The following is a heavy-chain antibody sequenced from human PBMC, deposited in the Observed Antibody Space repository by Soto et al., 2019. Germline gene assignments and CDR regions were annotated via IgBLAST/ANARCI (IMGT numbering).Heavy chain of an antibody. D-gene: IGHD2-2*01. V-gene: IGHV4-4*07. Sequence: SETLSLTCTVSVDSISTYYWSWIRRPAGKGLEWIGRIDASGNTNYNPSLKSRVTMSADTSKKQFSLKLTSVTAADTAVYYCARYSNTWFQTEGMDVWGQGTTGTVSS. CDR1: VDSISTYY. CDR3: ARYSNTWFQTEGMDV. J-gene: IGHJ6*02. CDR2: IDASGNT.